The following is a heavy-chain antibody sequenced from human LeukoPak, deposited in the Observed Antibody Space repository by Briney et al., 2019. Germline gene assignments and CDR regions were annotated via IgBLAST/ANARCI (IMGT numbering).Heavy chain of an antibody. V-gene: IGHV3-23*01. Sequence: HSGRSLRLSCAASGFTFDDYAMHWVRQAPGKGLEWVSGISGSGDSTYYADSVKGRFIISRDKSKNTLYLQMNSLRAEDTAVYYCAKGLKVGVTTSQAAFDIWGQGTMVTVSS. CDR1: GFTFDDYA. D-gene: IGHD4-17*01. CDR2: ISGSGDST. J-gene: IGHJ3*02. CDR3: AKGLKVGVTTSQAAFDI.